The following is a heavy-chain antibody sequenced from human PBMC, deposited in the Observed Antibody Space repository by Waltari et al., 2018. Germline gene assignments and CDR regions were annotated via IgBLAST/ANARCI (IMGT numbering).Heavy chain of an antibody. Sequence: QLQLQESGPGLVKPSETLFLTCTVSGGSISSSSYYWGWIRQPPGKGLEWIGSIYYSGSTYYNPSLKSRVTISVDTSKNQFSLKLSSVTAADTAVYYCARGIVVVVADPYYFDYWGQGTLVTVSS. V-gene: IGHV4-39*07. D-gene: IGHD2-15*01. CDR2: IYYSGST. CDR1: GGSISSSSYY. J-gene: IGHJ4*02. CDR3: ARGIVVVVADPYYFDY.